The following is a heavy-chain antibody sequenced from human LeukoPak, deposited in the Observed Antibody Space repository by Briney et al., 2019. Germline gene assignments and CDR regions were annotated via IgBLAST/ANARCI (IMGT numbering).Heavy chain of an antibody. V-gene: IGHV1-69*04. CDR1: GGTFSSYA. Sequence: SVKVSCKASGGTFSSYAISWVRQAPGQGLEWMGRIIPIFGIANCAQKFQGRVTITADKSTSTAYMELSSLRSEDTAVYYCARDESLGEPVYWGQGTLVTVSS. CDR3: ARDESLGEPVY. J-gene: IGHJ4*02. CDR2: IIPIFGIA. D-gene: IGHD3-16*01.